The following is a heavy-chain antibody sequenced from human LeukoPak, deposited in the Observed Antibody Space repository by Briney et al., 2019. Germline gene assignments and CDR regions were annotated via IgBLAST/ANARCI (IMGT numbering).Heavy chain of an antibody. V-gene: IGHV7-4-1*02. D-gene: IGHD4-11*01. CDR3: ARAGLHRLSHDY. CDR2: INTNTGNP. Sequence: ASVKVSCKASGYTFNGYGMIWVRQAPGQGLEYMGWINTNTGNPTYAQDFTGRFVFSLDTSVSTAYLQINSLKPEDTAVYYCARAGLHRLSHDYWGQGTLVSVSS. CDR1: GYTFNGYG. J-gene: IGHJ4*02.